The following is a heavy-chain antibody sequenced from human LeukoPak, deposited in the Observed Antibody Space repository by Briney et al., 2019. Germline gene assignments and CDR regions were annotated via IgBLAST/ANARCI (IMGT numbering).Heavy chain of an antibody. CDR1: GYTFTGYY. J-gene: IGHJ6*04. CDR2: INPNSGGT. V-gene: IGHV1-2*02. Sequence: ASVKVSCKASGYTFTGYYMHWVRQAPGQGLEWMGWINPNSGGTNYAQKFQGRVTMTRDTSISTAYMELSRLRSDETAVYYCARECSLLMVSVPPLDVWGKGTAVTVSS. D-gene: IGHD2-8*01. CDR3: ARECSLLMVSVPPLDV.